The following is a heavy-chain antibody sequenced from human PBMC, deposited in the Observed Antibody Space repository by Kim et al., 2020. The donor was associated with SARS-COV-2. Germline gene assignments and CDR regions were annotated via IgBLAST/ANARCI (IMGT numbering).Heavy chain of an antibody. D-gene: IGHD1-26*01. J-gene: IGHJ6*02. Sequence: DSGRGRFTTSRDDTKNSLYLHMNSLRPEDTALYYCARVSGSYLNYYFPMDVWGQGTTVTVSS. V-gene: IGHV3-9*01. CDR3: ARVSGSYLNYYFPMDV.